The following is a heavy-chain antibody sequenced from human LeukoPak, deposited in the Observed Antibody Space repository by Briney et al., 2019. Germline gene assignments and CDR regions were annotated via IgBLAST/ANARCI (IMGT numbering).Heavy chain of an antibody. CDR1: GYSFTTYW. CDR2: IAPSDSYT. Sequence: PGESLKISCKGSGYSFTTYWITWVRQMPRKGLEWIGRIAPSDSYTNYSPSFQGHVTISADKSISTAYLQWSSLKASDTAMYYCARRLGQWLVGFDYWGQGTLVTVSS. D-gene: IGHD6-19*01. CDR3: ARRLGQWLVGFDY. J-gene: IGHJ4*02. V-gene: IGHV5-10-1*01.